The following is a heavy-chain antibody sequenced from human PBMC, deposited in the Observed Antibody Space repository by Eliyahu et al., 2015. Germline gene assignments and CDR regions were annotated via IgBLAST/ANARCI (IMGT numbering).Heavy chain of an antibody. CDR3: ARDLAAMVRFGYNYYYGMDV. V-gene: IGHV3-11*01. CDR1: GFTFNDHY. CDR2: ISGSGNTL. D-gene: IGHD5-18*01. J-gene: IGHJ6*02. Sequence: SLRLSCAASGFTFNDHYMSWIRQAPGKGLEWLSYISGSGNTLYYADSVKSRFTISRDNAKNSLYLQMKSLRAEDTAVYYCARDLAAMVRFGYNYYYGMDVWGQGTTVTVSS.